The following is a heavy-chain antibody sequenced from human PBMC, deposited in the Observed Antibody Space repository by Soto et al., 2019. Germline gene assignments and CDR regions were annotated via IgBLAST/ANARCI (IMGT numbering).Heavy chain of an antibody. CDR1: GFSLTTSAVG. CDR3: AHMYGDFFSQTYHFDY. D-gene: IGHD4-17*01. J-gene: IGHJ4*02. Sequence: SGPTLVNPTQTLTLTCTFSGFSLTTSAVGVGWIRQPPGKALEWLALIYWDDDKRYSPSLKTRLTITKDTSTNRVVLTMTNMAPVDTATYYCAHMYGDFFSQTYHFDYWGQGTLVTVSS. CDR2: IYWDDDK. V-gene: IGHV2-5*02.